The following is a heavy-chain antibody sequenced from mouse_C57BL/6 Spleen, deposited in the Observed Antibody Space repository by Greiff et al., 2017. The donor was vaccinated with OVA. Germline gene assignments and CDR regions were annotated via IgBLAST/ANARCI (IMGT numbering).Heavy chain of an antibody. CDR1: GFTFSSYA. CDR3: ARGGNYGSSPYFDY. J-gene: IGHJ2*01. V-gene: IGHV5-4*01. Sequence: EVQVVESGGGLVKPGGSLKLSCAASGFTFSSYAMSWVRQTPEKRLEWVATISDGGSSTYYPDNVKGRFTITRDNAKNNLYLQMSHLKSEDTAMYYCARGGNYGSSPYFDYWGQGTTLTVSS. CDR2: ISDGGSST. D-gene: IGHD1-1*01.